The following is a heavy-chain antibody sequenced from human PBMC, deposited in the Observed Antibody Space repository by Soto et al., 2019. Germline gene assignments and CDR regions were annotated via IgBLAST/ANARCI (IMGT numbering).Heavy chain of an antibody. D-gene: IGHD2-15*01. CDR1: GYIFTSYG. CDR3: ARGAASWCDP. CDR2: ISAYNPNT. V-gene: IGHV1-18*01. Sequence: QVQLVQSGAEVKKPGASVKVSCKASGYIFTSYGLTWVRQAPGQGLVWMGWISAYNPNTNYAQNLQGRGTMTTDTPTTTADREPRSLRSDDTAGYYCARGAASWCDPWGQGTLVSISS. J-gene: IGHJ5*02.